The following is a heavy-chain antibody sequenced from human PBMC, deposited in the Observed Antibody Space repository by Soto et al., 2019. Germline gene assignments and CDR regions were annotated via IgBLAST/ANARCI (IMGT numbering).Heavy chain of an antibody. J-gene: IGHJ6*02. CDR1: GGSVSSDTHY. V-gene: IGHV4-61*01. CDR3: ARFVRSCSGNTCYTRADV. Sequence: SETRSLTCTVSGGSVSSDTHYWSWIRQPHGKRLEWIGFIYSSGSTNYNPSLKRRVTMSVDTSKNQFSLKLRSVIVADTAVYHCARFVRSCSGNTCYTRADVWGQGTTVTVSS. CDR2: IYSSGST. D-gene: IGHD2-15*01.